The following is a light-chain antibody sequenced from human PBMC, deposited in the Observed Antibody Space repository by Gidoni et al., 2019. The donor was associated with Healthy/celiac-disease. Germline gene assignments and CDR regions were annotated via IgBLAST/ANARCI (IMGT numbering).Light chain of an antibody. V-gene: IGKV1-5*01. CDR1: QSISSW. CDR3: QRYSSYSFT. Sequence: DIQMTQTPSPLSASVGDRVTITRRASQSISSWSAWYQQKPGKAPKLLIYDASSLESGAPSRFSGSGTGTEFTLTISGLQPYDFATYYCQRYSSYSFTFGPGTKVDIK. CDR2: DAS. J-gene: IGKJ3*01.